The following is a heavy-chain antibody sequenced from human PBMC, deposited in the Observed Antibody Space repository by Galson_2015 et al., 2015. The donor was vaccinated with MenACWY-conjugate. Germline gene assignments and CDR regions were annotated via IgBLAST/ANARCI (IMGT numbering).Heavy chain of an antibody. Sequence: SLRLSCAASGFNFRGDWMTWVRQAPGKGLEWVANIKEVGSEKYYADSVKGRFTISRDNAKNSLYLQMNRLRDEDAAVYYCTRDVGDSWGQGTLVAVSS. CDR1: GFNFRGDW. CDR3: TRDVGDS. CDR2: IKEVGSEK. J-gene: IGHJ4*02. V-gene: IGHV3-7*03. D-gene: IGHD2-21*02.